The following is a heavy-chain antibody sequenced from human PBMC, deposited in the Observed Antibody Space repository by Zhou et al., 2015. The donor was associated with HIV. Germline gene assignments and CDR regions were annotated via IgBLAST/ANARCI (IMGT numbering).Heavy chain of an antibody. CDR1: GFMFSRYS. V-gene: IGHV3-23*04. Sequence: EVQLVESGGGLVQPGGSLRLSCAASGFMFSRYSMNWVRQAPGKGLEWVSSMSGSSGNTFYADSVRGRFTISRDNSKNTLYLQMNSLRAEDTAVYYCAKWRQVDSHWGQGTVVTVSS. CDR3: AKWRQVDSH. D-gene: IGHD3-3*01. J-gene: IGHJ4*02. CDR2: MSGSSGNT.